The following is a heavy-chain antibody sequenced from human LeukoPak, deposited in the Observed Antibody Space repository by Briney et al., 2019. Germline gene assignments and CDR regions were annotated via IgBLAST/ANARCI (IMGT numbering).Heavy chain of an antibody. CDR3: ARTRLYKSRYCSSTSCYTGANWFDP. CDR1: GGSISSYY. CDR2: IYYSGST. Sequence: PSETLSLTCTVSGGSISSYYWSWIRQPPGKGLEWIGYIYYSGSTNYNPSLKSRVTISVDTSKNQFSLKLSSVTAADTAVYYCARTRLYKSRYCSSTSCYTGANWFDPWGQGTLVTVSS. J-gene: IGHJ5*02. V-gene: IGHV4-59*08. D-gene: IGHD2-2*02.